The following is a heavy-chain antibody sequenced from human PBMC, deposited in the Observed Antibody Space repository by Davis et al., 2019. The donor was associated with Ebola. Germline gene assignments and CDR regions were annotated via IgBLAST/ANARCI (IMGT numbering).Heavy chain of an antibody. V-gene: IGHV3-64D*08. J-gene: IGHJ4*02. CDR3: VKDLRDYTYGRLKSQFGD. Sequence: PGGSLRLSCSASGFTFSSYVMHWVRQAPGKGLEYVSAITSNADTTYYADSVKGRFTISRDNSKNTLYLQMSSLGTEDTAIYYCVKDLRDYTYGRLKSQFGDWGQGTLVTVSS. CDR2: ITSNADTT. D-gene: IGHD5-18*01. CDR1: GFTFSSYV.